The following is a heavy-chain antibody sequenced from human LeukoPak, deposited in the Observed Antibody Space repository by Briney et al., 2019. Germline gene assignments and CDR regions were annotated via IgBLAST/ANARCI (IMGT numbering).Heavy chain of an antibody. V-gene: IGHV3-7*03. Sequence: GGSLRLSCGASGFTFSSHWMSWVRQAPGKGLEWVAIINPDGSWGTFVDSVKGRFTISRDNSKNTLYLQMNSLRAEDTAVYYCAKDFRDIVVVPATFDYWGQGTLVTVSS. CDR3: AKDFRDIVVVPATFDY. CDR2: INPDGSWG. J-gene: IGHJ4*02. D-gene: IGHD2-2*01. CDR1: GFTFSSHW.